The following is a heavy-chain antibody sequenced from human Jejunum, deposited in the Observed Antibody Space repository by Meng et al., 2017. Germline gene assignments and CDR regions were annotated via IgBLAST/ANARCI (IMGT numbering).Heavy chain of an antibody. J-gene: IGHJ4*02. CDR3: ARVKYSGYDPFDS. CDR1: GFAFSRYV. Sequence: VRLVQSGAEVKRPGASVTVSCKTSGFAFSRYVIHWVRQAPGQRLEWMGWINTVNANTRYSEKFQGRVTITRDTSASTAYMELSSLTSEDTAVYYCARVKYSGYDPFDSWGQGTLVTVSS. V-gene: IGHV1-3*04. CDR2: INTVNANT. D-gene: IGHD5-12*01.